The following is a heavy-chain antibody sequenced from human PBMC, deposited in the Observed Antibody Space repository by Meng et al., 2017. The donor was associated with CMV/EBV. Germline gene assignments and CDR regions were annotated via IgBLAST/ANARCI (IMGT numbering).Heavy chain of an antibody. Sequence: GESLKISCAASGFTFSSYAMSWVRQAPGKGLEWVSVIYSGGSSTYYADSVKGRFTISRDNSKNTLYLQMNSLRAEDTDVYYCAKDNSSYDSSGYLDYWGQGTLVTVSS. CDR1: GFTFSSYA. V-gene: IGHV3-23*03. D-gene: IGHD3-22*01. CDR3: AKDNSSYDSSGYLDY. J-gene: IGHJ4*02. CDR2: IYSGGSST.